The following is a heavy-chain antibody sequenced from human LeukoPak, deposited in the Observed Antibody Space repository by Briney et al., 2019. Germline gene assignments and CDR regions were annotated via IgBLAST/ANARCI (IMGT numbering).Heavy chain of an antibody. D-gene: IGHD2-8*01. CDR1: GFTFSSYW. V-gene: IGHV3-7*03. J-gene: IGHJ3*02. CDR3: AKDLTRIVLMVYAQGHAFDI. Sequence: GGSLRLSCAASGFTFSSYWMSWVRQAPGKGLEWVANIKQDGSEKYYVDSVKGRFTISRDNAKNSLYLQMNSLRAEDTAVYYCAKDLTRIVLMVYAQGHAFDIWGQGTTVTVSS. CDR2: IKQDGSEK.